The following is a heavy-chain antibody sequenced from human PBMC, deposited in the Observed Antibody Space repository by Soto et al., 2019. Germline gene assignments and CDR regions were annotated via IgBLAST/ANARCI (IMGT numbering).Heavy chain of an antibody. CDR2: IYYSGST. CDR1: GGSISSYY. CDR3: ARLVSSSSSSWYSNWFDP. Sequence: ETLSLTCTVSGGSISSYYWSWIRQPPGKGLEWIGYIYYSGSTNYNPSLKSRVTISVDTSKNQFSLKLSSVTAADTAVYYCARLVSSSSSSWYSNWFDPWGQGTLVTVSS. J-gene: IGHJ5*02. V-gene: IGHV4-59*08. D-gene: IGHD6-13*01.